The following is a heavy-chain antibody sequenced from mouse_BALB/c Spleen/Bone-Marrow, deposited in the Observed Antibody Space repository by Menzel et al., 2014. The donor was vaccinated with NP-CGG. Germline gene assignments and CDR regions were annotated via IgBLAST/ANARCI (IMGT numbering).Heavy chain of an antibody. CDR3: ANYYGSSYWYFDV. D-gene: IGHD1-1*01. V-gene: IGHV3-6*02. CDR2: ISYDGSN. J-gene: IGHJ1*01. CDR1: GYSITSGYY. Sequence: EVKLVESGPGLVKPSQSLSLTCSVTGYSITSGYYCNWIRQFPGNKLEWMGYISYDGSNNYNPSLKNRISITRDTSKNQFFLKLNSVTTEDTATYYCANYYGSSYWYFDVWGAGTTVTVSS.